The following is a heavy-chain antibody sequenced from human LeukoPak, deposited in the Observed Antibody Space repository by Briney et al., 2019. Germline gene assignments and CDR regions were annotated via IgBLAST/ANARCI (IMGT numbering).Heavy chain of an antibody. CDR1: GFTVSSNY. Sequence: GGSLRLSCAASGFTVSSNYMNWVRQAPGKGLEWVSYISSSSSTIYYADSVKGRFTISRDNAKNSLYLQMNSLRAEDTAVYYCARGGRMVRGVIMDDAFDIWGQGTMVTVSS. D-gene: IGHD3-10*01. CDR3: ARGGRMVRGVIMDDAFDI. V-gene: IGHV3-48*01. CDR2: ISSSSSTI. J-gene: IGHJ3*02.